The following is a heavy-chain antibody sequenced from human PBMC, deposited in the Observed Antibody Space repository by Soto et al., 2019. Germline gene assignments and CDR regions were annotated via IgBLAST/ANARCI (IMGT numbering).Heavy chain of an antibody. Sequence: QVQLGESGGGVVQPGKSLRLSCVGSGFTFGNYAMYWVRQAPGKGLEWVAFISYDGSKRYHVDSVKGQFTISRDNSRNMLYLQMDSLRPEDTAVYYCAKGGGAPGYPIDYWGQGTLVTVSS. D-gene: IGHD3-9*01. CDR2: ISYDGSKR. CDR1: GFTFGNYA. CDR3: AKGGGAPGYPIDY. V-gene: IGHV3-30*18. J-gene: IGHJ4*02.